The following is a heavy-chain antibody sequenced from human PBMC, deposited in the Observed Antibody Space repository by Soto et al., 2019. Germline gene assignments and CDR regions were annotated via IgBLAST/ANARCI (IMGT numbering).Heavy chain of an antibody. CDR2: IIPILGIA. V-gene: IGHV1-69*02. CDR3: ARLYSSSSFDY. CDR1: GGTFSSYT. D-gene: IGHD6-13*01. J-gene: IGHJ4*02. Sequence: QVQLVQSGAEVKKPGSSVKVSCKASGGTFSSYTISWVRQAPGQGLEWMGRIIPILGIANYAQKFQGRVTITADKSTSTAYMQLSSLRSADTAVYYCARLYSSSSFDYWGQGTLVTVSS.